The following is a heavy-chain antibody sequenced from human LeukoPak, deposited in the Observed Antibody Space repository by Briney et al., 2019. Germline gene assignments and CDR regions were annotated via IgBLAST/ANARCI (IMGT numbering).Heavy chain of an antibody. Sequence: ASVKVSCKAPGYIFTNFGISWVRQARGQGLEWMGWISGYNGSTKYVQKFQGRVTMTTDTSTSTAYMELRSLRSDDTAVYYCARDLTHRRNYDNSGYQIVPAFWGQGTLVTVSS. CDR1: GYIFTNFG. J-gene: IGHJ4*02. V-gene: IGHV1-18*01. D-gene: IGHD3-22*01. CDR2: ISGYNGST. CDR3: ARDLTHRRNYDNSGYQIVPAF.